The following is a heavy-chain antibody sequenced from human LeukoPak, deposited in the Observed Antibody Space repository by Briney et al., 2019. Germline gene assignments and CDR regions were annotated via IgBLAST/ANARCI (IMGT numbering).Heavy chain of an antibody. J-gene: IGHJ4*02. CDR1: GGSIHSYY. Sequence: PSETLSLTCTVSGGSIHSYYWSWIRQPPGKGLEWIGYISYSGSTYYNPSLKSRVTISLGTSKNQFSLRLTSVTAADTAMYYCARGRNDFDYWGQGTLVTASS. CDR2: ISYSGST. D-gene: IGHD1-1*01. CDR3: ARGRNDFDY. V-gene: IGHV4-59*13.